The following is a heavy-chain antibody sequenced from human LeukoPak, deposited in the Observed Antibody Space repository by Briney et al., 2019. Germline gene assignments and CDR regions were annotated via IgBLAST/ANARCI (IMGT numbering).Heavy chain of an antibody. V-gene: IGHV4-61*02. Sequence: PSQTLSLTCTVSGDSISSGSYYWSWIRQPAGKGLEWIGRIYASGSTNYNPSLKSRVTISLDTSENQFSLKVNSVTAADTAAYYCARGIGTTNFDSWGQGTLVTVSS. CDR1: GDSISSGSYY. CDR2: IYASGST. D-gene: IGHD1-1*01. J-gene: IGHJ4*02. CDR3: ARGIGTTNFDS.